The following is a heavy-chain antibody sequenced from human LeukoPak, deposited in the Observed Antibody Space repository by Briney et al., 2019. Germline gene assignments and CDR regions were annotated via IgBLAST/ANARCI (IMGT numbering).Heavy chain of an antibody. J-gene: IGHJ4*02. D-gene: IGHD2-21*01. V-gene: IGHV3-21*01. CDR2: ISSSSSYI. CDR3: ARGVNNYFDY. Sequence: GGSLRLSCAASGFTFSSYSMSWVRQAPGKGLEGVSSISSSSSYIYYADSVKGRFTISRDNAKNSLYLQMNSLRAEDTAVYYCARGVNNYFDYWGQGTLVTVSS. CDR1: GFTFSSYS.